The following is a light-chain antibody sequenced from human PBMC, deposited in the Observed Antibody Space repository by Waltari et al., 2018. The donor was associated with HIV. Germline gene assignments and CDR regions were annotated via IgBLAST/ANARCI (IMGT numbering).Light chain of an antibody. Sequence: QSALTQPAPVSGSPGQSITISCTGTSSDVGRYNLVPWYQQHPGKAPKLMIYEVSKRPSGVSNRFSGSKSGNTASLTISGLLAEDEADYYCCSYAGSSTSVFGGGTKLTVL. J-gene: IGLJ2*01. V-gene: IGLV2-23*02. CDR1: SSDVGRYNL. CDR2: EVS. CDR3: CSYAGSSTSV.